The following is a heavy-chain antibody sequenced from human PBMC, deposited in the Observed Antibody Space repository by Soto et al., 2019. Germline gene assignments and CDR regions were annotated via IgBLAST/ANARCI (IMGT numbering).Heavy chain of an antibody. CDR1: GGTFSSYA. CDR3: ARVAVAGAFDI. Sequence: GASVKVSCKASGGTFSSYAISWVRQAPGQGLEWMGGIIPIFGTANYAQKFQGRVTITADKSTSTAYMELSSLRSEDTAVCYCARVAVAGAFDIWGQGTMVTVSS. CDR2: IIPIFGTA. J-gene: IGHJ3*02. V-gene: IGHV1-69*06. D-gene: IGHD6-19*01.